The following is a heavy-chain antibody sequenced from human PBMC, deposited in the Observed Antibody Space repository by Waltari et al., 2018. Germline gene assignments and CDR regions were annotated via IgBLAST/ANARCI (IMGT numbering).Heavy chain of an antibody. J-gene: IGHJ4*02. CDR1: GFTFTDYG. CDR3: AREVGGQNSMYDY. CDR2: ISWDGANR. Sequence: EVRLLESGGGLIEPGGSLRVSCVVSGFTFTDYGLSWVRQSPEKRLEWVATISWDGANRHYTDSVQGRFTTSRDNSKNTFYLQLNDLRVEDTAVYYCAREVGGQNSMYDYWGPGAPVTVSS. D-gene: IGHD6-19*01. V-gene: IGHV3-23*01.